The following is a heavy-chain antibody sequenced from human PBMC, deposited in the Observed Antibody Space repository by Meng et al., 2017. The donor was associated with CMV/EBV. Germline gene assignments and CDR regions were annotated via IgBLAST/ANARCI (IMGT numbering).Heavy chain of an antibody. CDR2: IYYSGST. J-gene: IGHJ5*02. D-gene: IGHD2-15*01. CDR3: ARGARYCSGGSCSSWFDP. Sequence: ISSGGSYWSWIRQHPGKGLEWIGYIYYSGSTYYNPSLKSRVTISVDTSKNQFSLKLSSVTAADTAVYYCARGARYCSGGSCSSWFDPWGQGTLVTVSS. V-gene: IGHV4-31*02. CDR1: ISSGGSY.